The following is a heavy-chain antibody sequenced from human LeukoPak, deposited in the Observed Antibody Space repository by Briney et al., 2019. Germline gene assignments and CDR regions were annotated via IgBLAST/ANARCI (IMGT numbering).Heavy chain of an antibody. Sequence: PGGSLRLSCAATGFTFSSYAMSWVRQAPGKGLEWVSAISGSGGSTYYADSVKGRSTISRDNSKNTLYLQMNSLRAEDTAVYYCAKDGNDILTEYFQHWGQGTLVTVSS. V-gene: IGHV3-23*01. CDR3: AKDGNDILTEYFQH. D-gene: IGHD3-9*01. CDR2: ISGSGGST. CDR1: GFTFSSYA. J-gene: IGHJ1*01.